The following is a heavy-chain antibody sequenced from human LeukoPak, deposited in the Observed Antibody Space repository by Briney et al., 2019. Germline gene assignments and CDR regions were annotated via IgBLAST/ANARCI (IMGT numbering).Heavy chain of an antibody. V-gene: IGHV3-21*01. CDR1: GFTFSSYS. Sequence: GGSLRLSCAASGFTFSSYSMNGVRQAPGKGLEWVSSISSSSSYIYYADSVKGRFTISRDNAKNSLYLQMNSLRAEDTAVYYCAADIVPAALLGYWGQGTLVTVSS. D-gene: IGHD2-2*01. CDR3: AADIVPAALLGY. CDR2: ISSSSSYI. J-gene: IGHJ4*02.